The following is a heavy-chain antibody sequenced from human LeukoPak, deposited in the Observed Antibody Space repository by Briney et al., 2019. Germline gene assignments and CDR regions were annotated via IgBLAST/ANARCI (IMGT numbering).Heavy chain of an antibody. J-gene: IGHJ4*02. CDR1: GGSISSGGYY. V-gene: IGHV4-39*01. D-gene: IGHD6-19*01. CDR2: IYYSGST. Sequence: PSETLSLTCTVSGGSISSGGYYWSWIRQHPGKGLEWIGSIYYSGSTYYNPSLKSRVTISVDTSKNQFSLKLSSVTAADTAVYYCARRVVRESEQWLVQHEVDYWGQGTLVTVSS. CDR3: ARRVVRESEQWLVQHEVDY.